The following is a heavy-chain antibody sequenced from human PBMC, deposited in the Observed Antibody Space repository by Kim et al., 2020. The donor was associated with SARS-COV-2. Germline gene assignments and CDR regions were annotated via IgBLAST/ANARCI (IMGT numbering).Heavy chain of an antibody. CDR2: ISYDGNNQ. J-gene: IGHJ4*02. CDR3: ARGGEDIVVVKPSTLDY. CDR1: GFTFSSYA. V-gene: IGHV3-30*04. D-gene: IGHD2-15*01. Sequence: GGSLRLSCAASGFTFSSYAMHWVRQAPGKGLEWVAVISYDGNNQYYPDSVKGRFTISRDNSYNTLSLQIDSLRTEDTAVYYCARGGEDIVVVKPSTLDYCGQGTLVTVSS.